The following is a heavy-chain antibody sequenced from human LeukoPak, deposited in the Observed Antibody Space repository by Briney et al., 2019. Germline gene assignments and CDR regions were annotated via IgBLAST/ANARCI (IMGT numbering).Heavy chain of an antibody. D-gene: IGHD1-1*01. J-gene: IGHJ4*02. V-gene: IGHV3-49*03. Sequence: GGSLRLSCTASGFTFGDYAMSWIRQAPGKGLEWVGFIRSKAYGETADYAASVKGRFTISRDDSKANAYLQMNSLKTEDTAVYHCTRDRGAYNLYDYWGQGTLVTVSS. CDR3: TRDRGAYNLYDY. CDR2: IRSKAYGETA. CDR1: GFTFGDYA.